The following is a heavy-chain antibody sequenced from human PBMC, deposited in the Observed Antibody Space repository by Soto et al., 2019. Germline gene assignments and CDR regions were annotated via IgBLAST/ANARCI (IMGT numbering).Heavy chain of an antibody. CDR2: ISSGGAST. CDR3: AKVRNYFDSWYFDL. Sequence: EVQLLESGGGLVQPGGSLRLSCAASGFTFSSYAMSWVRQGPGRGLEWVSVISSGGASTYYADSVKGRFTISRDNSKNTLYLQMSSLSGEDTVIYYCAKVRNYFDSWYFDLWGRGTLVIVSS. D-gene: IGHD3-22*01. CDR1: GFTFSSYA. V-gene: IGHV3-23*01. J-gene: IGHJ2*01.